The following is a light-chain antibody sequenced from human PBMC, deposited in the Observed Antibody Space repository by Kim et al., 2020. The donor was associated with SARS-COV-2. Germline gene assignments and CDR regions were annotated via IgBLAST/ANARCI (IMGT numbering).Light chain of an antibody. CDR1: SGDIGNSNS. CDR2: DVR. CDR3: CSTSNTLDYV. V-gene: IGLV2-14*03. Sequence: QSITISCSGTSGDIGNSNSVSWYQQHSGEAPRLIIYDVRDRPSGVSARFSGSKSANMASLTISGLRSEDEADYYCCSTSNTLDYVFGSGNRVTVL. J-gene: IGLJ1*01.